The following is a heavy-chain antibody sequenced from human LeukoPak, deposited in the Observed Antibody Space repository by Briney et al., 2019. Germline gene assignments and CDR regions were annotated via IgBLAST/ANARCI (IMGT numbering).Heavy chain of an antibody. V-gene: IGHV1-18*01. CDR1: GYTFTSYG. Sequence: ASVKVSCKASGYTFTSYGISWVRQAPGRGLEWMGWISAYNGNTNYAQKLQGRVTMTTDTSTSTAYMELRSLRSDDTAVYYCARHHQYDSSGYYDDYWGQGTLVTVSS. CDR2: ISAYNGNT. D-gene: IGHD3-22*01. J-gene: IGHJ4*02. CDR3: ARHHQYDSSGYYDDY.